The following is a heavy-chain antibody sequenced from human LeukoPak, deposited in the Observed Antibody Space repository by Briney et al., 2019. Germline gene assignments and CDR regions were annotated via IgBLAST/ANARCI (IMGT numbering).Heavy chain of an antibody. Sequence: PGGSLRLSCSASGFTFDGYGMNWVRQAPGKGLEWVSGINWNGGTRNYAASVKGRFTISRDDAKNSLYLQMNSLRVEDTALYYCARRSKLKYSAYDFDYWGQGTLVTVSS. CDR2: INWNGGTR. D-gene: IGHD5-12*01. CDR1: GFTFDGYG. J-gene: IGHJ4*02. V-gene: IGHV3-20*04. CDR3: ARRSKLKYSAYDFDY.